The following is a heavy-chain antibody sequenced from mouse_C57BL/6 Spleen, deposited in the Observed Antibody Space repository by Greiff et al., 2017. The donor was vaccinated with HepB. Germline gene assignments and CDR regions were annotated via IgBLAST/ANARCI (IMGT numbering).Heavy chain of an antibody. J-gene: IGHJ2*01. V-gene: IGHV1-64*01. CDR1: GYTFTSYW. CDR3: ARKTMVTTFDY. CDR2: IHPNSGST. Sequence: QVQLQQPGAELVKPGASVKLSCKASGYTFTSYWMHWVKQRPGQGLEWIGMIHPNSGSTNYNEKFKSKATLTVDKSSSTDYMQLSSLTSEDSAVYYCARKTMVTTFDYWGQGTTLTVSS. D-gene: IGHD2-2*01.